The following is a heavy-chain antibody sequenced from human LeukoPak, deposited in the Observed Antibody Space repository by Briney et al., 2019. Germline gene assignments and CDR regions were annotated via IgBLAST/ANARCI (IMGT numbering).Heavy chain of an antibody. V-gene: IGHV1-2*02. CDR3: ARGGYDYVWGSYPKPFDY. D-gene: IGHD3-16*01. CDR2: INPNSGGT. CDR1: GYTFTGYY. J-gene: IGHJ4*02. Sequence: ASVKVSCKASGYTFTGYYMHWVRQAPGQGLEWMGWINPNSGGTNYAQKFQGRVTMTRDTSISTAYMELSRLRSDDTAVYYCARGGYDYVWGSYPKPFDYWGQGTLVTVSP.